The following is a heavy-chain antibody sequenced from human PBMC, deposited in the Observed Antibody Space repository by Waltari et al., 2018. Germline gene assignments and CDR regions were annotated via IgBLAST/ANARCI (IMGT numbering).Heavy chain of an antibody. CDR3: AKQFGIAAAGHFDY. CDR2: IIPIFGTA. D-gene: IGHD6-13*01. Sequence: QVQLVQSGAEVKKPGSSVKVSCKASGGNFSSYAISWVRPAPGQGLEWMGRIIPIFGTANYAQKFQGRVTITTDESTSTAYMELSSLRSEDTAVYYCAKQFGIAAAGHFDYWGQGTLVTVSS. V-gene: IGHV1-69*05. CDR1: GGNFSSYA. J-gene: IGHJ4*02.